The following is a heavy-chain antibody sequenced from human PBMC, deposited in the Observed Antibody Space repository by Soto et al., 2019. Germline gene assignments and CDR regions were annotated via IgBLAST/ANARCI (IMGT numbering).Heavy chain of an antibody. CDR3: ARDRSMVVVAPGY. V-gene: IGHV3-30-3*01. CDR1: GFTFSSYA. CDR2: LSYDGSNE. D-gene: IGHD3-22*01. Sequence: QVQLVESGGGVVQPGRSLRLSCAASGFTFSSYAMHWVRQAPGKGLEWVAFLSYDGSNEYYADSVKGRFTISRDNSKNTLYLQVNSLRTEDTAVYYCARDRSMVVVAPGYWGQGTLVTVSA. J-gene: IGHJ4*02.